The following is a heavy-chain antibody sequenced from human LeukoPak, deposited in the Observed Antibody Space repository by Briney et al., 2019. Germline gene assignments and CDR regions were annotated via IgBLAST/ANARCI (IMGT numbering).Heavy chain of an antibody. V-gene: IGHV1-2*02. CDR2: INPNSGGT. CDR1: GYTFTGYY. Sequence: ASVKVSCKASGYTFTGYYMHWGRQAPGQGLEWMGWINPNSGGTNYAQKFQGRVTMTRDTSISTAYMELSRLRSDDTAVYYCATGIVGATTSGIGCWGQGTLVTVSS. D-gene: IGHD1-26*01. CDR3: ATGIVGATTSGIGC. J-gene: IGHJ4*02.